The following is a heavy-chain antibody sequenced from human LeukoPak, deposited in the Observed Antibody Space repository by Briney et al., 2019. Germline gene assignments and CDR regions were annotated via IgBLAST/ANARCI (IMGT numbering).Heavy chain of an antibody. D-gene: IGHD3-10*01. V-gene: IGHV3-9*01. CDR3: AKEAGRRARYGSGSVDY. CDR1: GFTFDDYA. CDR2: ISWNSGNI. Sequence: GRSLRLSCAASGFTFDDYAMHWVRQAPGKGLEWVSGISWNSGNIGYADSVKGRFTISRDNAEKFLYLQMNSLRAEDTALYYCAKEAGRRARYGSGSVDYWGQGTLVTVSS. J-gene: IGHJ4*02.